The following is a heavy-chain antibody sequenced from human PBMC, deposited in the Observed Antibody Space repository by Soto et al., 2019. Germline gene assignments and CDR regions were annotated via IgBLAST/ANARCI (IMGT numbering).Heavy chain of an antibody. CDR2: IYYSGST. CDR1: GGSISSSSYY. J-gene: IGHJ4*02. D-gene: IGHD3-16*02. CDR3: ARLGSYLGDY. V-gene: IGHV4-39*01. Sequence: NPSETLSLTCTVSGGSISSSSYYWGWIRQPPGKGLEWIGSIYYSGSTYYNPSLKSRVTISVDTSKNQFSLKLSSVTAADTAVYYCARLGSYLGDYWGQGTLVTVSS.